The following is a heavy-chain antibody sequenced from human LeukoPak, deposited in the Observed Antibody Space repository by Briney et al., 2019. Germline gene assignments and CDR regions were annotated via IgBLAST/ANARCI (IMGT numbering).Heavy chain of an antibody. CDR1: GGSISSSSYY. Sequence: PSETLSLTCTVSGGSISSSSYYWGWIRQPPGKGLEWIGSIYYSGSTYYNPSLKSRVTISVDTSKNQFSLKLSSATAADTAVYYCARFPITHNYFDYWGQGTLVTVSS. V-gene: IGHV4-39*01. CDR3: ARFPITHNYFDY. J-gene: IGHJ4*02. CDR2: IYYSGST. D-gene: IGHD1-20*01.